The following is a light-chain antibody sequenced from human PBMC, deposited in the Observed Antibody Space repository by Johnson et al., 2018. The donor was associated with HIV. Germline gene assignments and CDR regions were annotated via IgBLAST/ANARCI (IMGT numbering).Light chain of an antibody. CDR3: GTWDGSLSVYV. Sequence: QSVLTQPPSVSAAPGQKVTISCSGTRSNIRNNYVSWYQQLPGTAPKLLIYENNKRPSGIPDRFSGSKSGTAATLGLTGLQTGDEADYYCGTWDGSLSVYVFGTGTKVAVL. CDR2: ENN. CDR1: RSNIRNNY. V-gene: IGLV1-51*02. J-gene: IGLJ1*01.